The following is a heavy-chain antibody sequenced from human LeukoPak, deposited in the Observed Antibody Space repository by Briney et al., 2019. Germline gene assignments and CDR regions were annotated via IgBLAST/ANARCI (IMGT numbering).Heavy chain of an antibody. V-gene: IGHV1-69*13. D-gene: IGHD2-2*01. Sequence: GASVKVSCKASGGTFSSYAISWVRQAPGQGLEWMGGIIPIFGTANHAQKFQGRVTITADESTSTAYMELSSLRSEDTAVYYCARDWPVVVPAAMGDAFDIWGQGTMVTVSS. J-gene: IGHJ3*02. CDR1: GGTFSSYA. CDR3: ARDWPVVVPAAMGDAFDI. CDR2: IIPIFGTA.